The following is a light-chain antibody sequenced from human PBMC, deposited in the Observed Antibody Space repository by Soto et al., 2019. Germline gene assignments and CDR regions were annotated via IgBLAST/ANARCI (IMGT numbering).Light chain of an antibody. Sequence: DVVMTQSPLFLPVTLGQPASISCRSSQSLIHSDGNTYLSWFQQRPGQSPRRLIYEVSDRDSGVXGXXTGSGSGTDFTLKISRVEAEDVGVYYCLQGTHWPWTFGQGTEVEIK. CDR2: EVS. J-gene: IGKJ1*01. V-gene: IGKV2-30*02. CDR3: LQGTHWPWT. CDR1: QSLIHSDGNTY.